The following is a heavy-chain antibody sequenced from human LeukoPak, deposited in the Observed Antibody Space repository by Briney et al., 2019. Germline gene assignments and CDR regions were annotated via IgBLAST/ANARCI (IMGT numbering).Heavy chain of an antibody. Sequence: PGGSLRLSCAASGFTFSSYGMHWVRQAPGKGLEWVAVISYDGSNKYYADSVKGRFTISRDNSKNTLHLQMNSLRAEDTAVYYCATQRPFDWFGTPVAFDIWGQGTMVTVSS. CDR1: GFTFSSYG. D-gene: IGHD3-9*01. CDR3: ATQRPFDWFGTPVAFDI. V-gene: IGHV3-30*03. J-gene: IGHJ3*02. CDR2: ISYDGSNK.